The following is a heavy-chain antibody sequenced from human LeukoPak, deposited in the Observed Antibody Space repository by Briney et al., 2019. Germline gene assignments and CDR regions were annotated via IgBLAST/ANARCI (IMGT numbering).Heavy chain of an antibody. CDR2: INSDGSNT. CDR3: ARDYPGYCSGGSCYSADFQH. D-gene: IGHD2-15*01. Sequence: GGSLRLSCAASGFTFSSYWMHWVRQVPGKGLVWVSRINSDGSNTRYADSVKGRFTISRDNAKNSLYLQMNSLRAEDTAVYYCARDYPGYCSGGSCYSADFQHWGQGTLVTVSS. CDR1: GFTFSSYW. J-gene: IGHJ1*01. V-gene: IGHV3-74*01.